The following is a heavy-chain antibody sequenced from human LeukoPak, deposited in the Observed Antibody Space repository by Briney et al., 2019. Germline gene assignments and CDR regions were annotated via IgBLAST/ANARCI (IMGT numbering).Heavy chain of an antibody. Sequence: GGSLRLSCAASGFTFSSYAMSRVRQAPGKGLEWVSAISGSGGSTYYADSVKGQFTISRDNSKNTLYLQMNSLRAEDTAVYYCARGSYDFWSGYYDWFDPWGQGTLVTVSS. V-gene: IGHV3-23*01. CDR1: GFTFSSYA. CDR2: ISGSGGST. CDR3: ARGSYDFWSGYYDWFDP. D-gene: IGHD3-3*01. J-gene: IGHJ5*02.